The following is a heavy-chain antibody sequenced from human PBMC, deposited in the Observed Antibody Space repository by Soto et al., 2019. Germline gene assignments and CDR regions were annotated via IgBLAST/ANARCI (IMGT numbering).Heavy chain of an antibody. D-gene: IGHD2-15*01. Sequence: QVQLVESGGGVVQPGRSLRLSCAASGFTFSSYGMHWVRQAPGKGLEWVAVISYDGSNKYYADSVKGRFTISRDNSKNTLYLQMNSLRAEDTAVDYCAKDDCSGGSCYSSFDYWGQGTLVTVSS. CDR3: AKDDCSGGSCYSSFDY. CDR1: GFTFSSYG. V-gene: IGHV3-30*18. J-gene: IGHJ4*02. CDR2: ISYDGSNK.